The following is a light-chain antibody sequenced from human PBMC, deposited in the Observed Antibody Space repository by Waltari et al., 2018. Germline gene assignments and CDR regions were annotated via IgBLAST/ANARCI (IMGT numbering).Light chain of an antibody. J-gene: IGKJ1*01. Sequence: EIVLTQSPASLSLSPGDRATLSCRASQSVGRTLAWYQQRPGQAPRLLIYGASTRATGIPDRFSGSGSGTDFSLTISRLGPEDFAVYYCQKYVTRPATFGQGTKVEVK. V-gene: IGKV3-20*01. CDR1: QSVGRT. CDR3: QKYVTRPAT. CDR2: GAS.